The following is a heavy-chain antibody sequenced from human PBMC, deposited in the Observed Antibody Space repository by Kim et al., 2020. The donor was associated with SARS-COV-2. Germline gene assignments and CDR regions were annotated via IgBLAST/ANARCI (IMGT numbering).Heavy chain of an antibody. CDR3: ARELVVDYGDYVYDY. D-gene: IGHD4-17*01. CDR1: GGSISSYY. V-gene: IGHV4-59*01. Sequence: SETLSLTCTVSGGSISSYYWSWIRQPPGKGLEWIGYIYYSGSTNYNPSLKSRVTISVDTSKNQFSLKLSSVTAADTAVYYCARELVVDYGDYVYDYWGQGTLVTVSS. J-gene: IGHJ4*02. CDR2: IYYSGST.